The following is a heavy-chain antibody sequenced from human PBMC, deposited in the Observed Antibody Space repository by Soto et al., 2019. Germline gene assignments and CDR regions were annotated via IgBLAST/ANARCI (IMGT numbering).Heavy chain of an antibody. Sequence: GGSLRLSCTASGFSFSSHSMMWLRQAPGKRPEWVSFISISGSSTSYADSVRGRFTVSRDNAKNTLYLQIDSLTADDTAVYYCAKDSQGSFDWLAYWGQGTLVTVSS. D-gene: IGHD3-9*01. CDR3: AKDSQGSFDWLAY. CDR2: ISISGSST. CDR1: GFSFSSHS. J-gene: IGHJ4*02. V-gene: IGHV3-23*01.